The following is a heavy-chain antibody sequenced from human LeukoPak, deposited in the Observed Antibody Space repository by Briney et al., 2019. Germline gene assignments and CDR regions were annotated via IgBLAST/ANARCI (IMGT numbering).Heavy chain of an antibody. J-gene: IGHJ3*02. V-gene: IGHV1-69*04. CDR1: GGTFSSYA. D-gene: IGHD3-22*01. CDR2: IIPILGIA. CDR3: ARGPRLYYYDSSGYGDDAFDI. Sequence: SVKVSCKASGGTFSSYAISWVRQAPGQGLEWMGRIIPILGIANYAQKFQGRVTITADKSTSTAYMELSSLRSEDTAVYYCARGPRLYYYDSSGYGDDAFDIWGQGTMVTVSS.